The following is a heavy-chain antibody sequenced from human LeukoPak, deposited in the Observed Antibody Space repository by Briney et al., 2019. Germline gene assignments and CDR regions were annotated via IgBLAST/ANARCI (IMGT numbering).Heavy chain of an antibody. CDR2: ISGSGGST. CDR1: GFTFSNYA. CDR3: AKDDYSYYAMDV. J-gene: IGHJ6*02. Sequence: GGSLRLSCAASGFTFSNYAMSWVRQAPGKGLEWVSTISGSGGSTFYADSVKGRFTISRDNSRNTLYLQMNSLRAEDTAIYYCAKDDYSYYAMDVWGRGTTVSVSS. V-gene: IGHV3-23*01.